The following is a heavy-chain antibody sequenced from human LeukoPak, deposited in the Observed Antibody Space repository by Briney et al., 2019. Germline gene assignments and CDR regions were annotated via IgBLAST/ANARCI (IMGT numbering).Heavy chain of an antibody. D-gene: IGHD6-6*01. CDR1: GGSISSGDYY. Sequence: TSQTLSLTCTVSGGSISSGDYYWSWIRQPPGKGLEWIGYIYYSGSTYYNPSLKSRVTISVDTSKNQFSLKLSSVTAADAAVYYCARDHLGSSSSSLDYWGQGTLVTVSS. CDR2: IYYSGST. V-gene: IGHV4-30-4*08. CDR3: ARDHLGSSSSSLDY. J-gene: IGHJ4*02.